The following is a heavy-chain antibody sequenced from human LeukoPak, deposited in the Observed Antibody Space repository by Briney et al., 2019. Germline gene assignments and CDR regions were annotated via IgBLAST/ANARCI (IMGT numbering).Heavy chain of an antibody. CDR1: GFTFSRYG. J-gene: IGHJ4*02. V-gene: IGHV3-30*18. Sequence: GGSLRLSCAASGFTFSRYGMHWVRQAPGKGLKWVAVISYDGSNKYYADSVRGRFTISRDNSKNTLYLQMNSLRAEDTAVYYCENAVREEGYWGQGTLVTVSS. CDR2: ISYDGSNK. CDR3: ENAVREEGY. D-gene: IGHD3-10*01.